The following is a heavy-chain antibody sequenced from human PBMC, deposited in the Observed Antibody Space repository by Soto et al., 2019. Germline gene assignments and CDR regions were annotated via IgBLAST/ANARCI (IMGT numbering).Heavy chain of an antibody. D-gene: IGHD3-16*01. CDR2: IYDSGST. J-gene: IGHJ5*02. CDR3: ARENWGNSNWFDP. CDR1: GDSVSNDY. Sequence: PSETLSLTCTVSGDSVSNDYWSWIRQPPGKGLEWIGYIYDSGSTYYNPSLKSRVTLSVDTSKNQFSLKLRSVTAADTAVYYCARENWGNSNWFDPWGQGTLVTVSS. V-gene: IGHV4-59*02.